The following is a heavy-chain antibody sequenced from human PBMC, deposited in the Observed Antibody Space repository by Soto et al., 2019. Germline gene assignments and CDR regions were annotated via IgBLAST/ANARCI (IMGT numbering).Heavy chain of an antibody. CDR3: ARGRYYDFWSGYSTYYYYYMDV. V-gene: IGHV4-31*03. J-gene: IGHJ6*03. D-gene: IGHD3-3*01. CDR2: IYYSGST. Sequence: SETLSLTCTVSGGSISSGGYCWSWIRKHPGKGLEWIGYIYYSGSTYYNPSLKSRVTISVDTSKNQFSLKLSSVTAADTAVYYCARGRYYDFWSGYSTYYYYYMDVWGKGTTVTVSS. CDR1: GGSISSGGYC.